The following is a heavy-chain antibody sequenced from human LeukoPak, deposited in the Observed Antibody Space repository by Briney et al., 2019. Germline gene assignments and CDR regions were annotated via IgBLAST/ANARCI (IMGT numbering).Heavy chain of an antibody. D-gene: IGHD3-16*01. J-gene: IGHJ4*02. Sequence: SETLSLTCTVSGGSISSYYWSWIRQPPGKGLEWIGYIYYSGSTYYNPSLKSRVTISVDTSKNQFSLKLSSVTAADTAVYYCARAGISYFHGGFDYWGQGTLVTVSS. CDR1: GGSISSYY. CDR3: ARAGISYFHGGFDY. V-gene: IGHV4-59*06. CDR2: IYYSGST.